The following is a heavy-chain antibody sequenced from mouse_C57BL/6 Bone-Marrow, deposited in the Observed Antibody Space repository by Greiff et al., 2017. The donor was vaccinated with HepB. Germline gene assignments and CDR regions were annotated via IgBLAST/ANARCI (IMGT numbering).Heavy chain of an antibody. V-gene: IGHV1-15*01. CDR2: IDPETGGT. CDR1: GYTFTDYE. Sequence: QVQLKESGAELVRPGASVTLSCKASGYTFTDYEMHWVKQTPVHGLEWIGAIDPETGGTAYNQKFKGKAILTADKSSSTAYMELRSLTSEDSAVYYCTRDQKGYFDYWGQGTTLTVSS. CDR3: TRDQKGYFDY. J-gene: IGHJ2*01.